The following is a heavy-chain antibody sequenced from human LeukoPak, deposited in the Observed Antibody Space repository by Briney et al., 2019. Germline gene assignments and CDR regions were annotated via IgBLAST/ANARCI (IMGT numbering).Heavy chain of an antibody. D-gene: IGHD5-18*01. CDR2: IYYSGST. CDR1: GGSISSGDYY. CDR3: ARVGYSYGYGFDY. V-gene: IGHV4-30-4*01. J-gene: IGHJ4*02. Sequence: SETLSLTCTVSGGSISSGDYYWSWIRQPPGKGLEWIGYIYYSGSTYYNPSLKSRVTISVDTSKNQFSLKLSSVTAADTAVYYCARVGYSYGYGFDYWGQGTLVTVSS.